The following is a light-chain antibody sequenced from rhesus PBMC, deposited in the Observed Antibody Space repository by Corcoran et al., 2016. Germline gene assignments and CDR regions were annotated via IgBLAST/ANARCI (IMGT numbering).Light chain of an antibody. CDR1: SSNIGSNG. J-gene: IGLJ1*01. CDR2: FNN. Sequence: QSVLTQPPSASEAVRKSVTISCSGSSSNIGSNGVSWYQQLPQTAPKLLIYFNNRRATGVSDRFSGSKSGTSASLAISGLQTEDVADYNGASWDDDRSGPIVGTGTRLTVL. V-gene: IGLV1-60*01. CDR3: ASWDDDRSGPI.